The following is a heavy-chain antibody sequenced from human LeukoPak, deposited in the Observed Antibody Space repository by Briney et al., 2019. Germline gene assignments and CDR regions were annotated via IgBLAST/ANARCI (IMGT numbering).Heavy chain of an antibody. D-gene: IGHD2-15*01. J-gene: IGHJ4*02. CDR2: IKQDGGEK. Sequence: GGSLRLSCAASGFTSSSYRMSWVRHAPGKGRERVANIKQDGGEKYYVDSVKGRFTISRDNAKNSLYLQMNSLRAEDTAVYYCARDPGYCSGGSCYFDYWGQGTLVTVSS. CDR3: ARDPGYCSGGSCYFDY. V-gene: IGHV3-7*01. CDR1: GFTSSSYR.